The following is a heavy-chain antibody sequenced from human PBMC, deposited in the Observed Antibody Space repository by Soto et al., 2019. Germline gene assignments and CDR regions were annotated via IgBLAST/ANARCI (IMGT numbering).Heavy chain of an antibody. CDR2: IHYSGRT. Sequence: QVQLQESGPGLVKPSQTLSLTCTVSGGPISSGGYYWTWVRQPPGKGLEWIGYIHYSGRTFYNPSLESRVIISLDTSENQFSLKLTSVTGADTAVYYCARFSPPGYYYMDVWGKGTSVTVAS. J-gene: IGHJ6*03. CDR3: ARFSPPGYYYMDV. CDR1: GGPISSGGYY. V-gene: IGHV4-31*03.